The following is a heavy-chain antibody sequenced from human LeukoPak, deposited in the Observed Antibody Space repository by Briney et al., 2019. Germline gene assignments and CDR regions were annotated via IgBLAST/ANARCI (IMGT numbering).Heavy chain of an antibody. CDR1: GGSISSRSYY. CDR2: IYYIGTT. D-gene: IGHD1-20*01. V-gene: IGHV4-39*01. Sequence: SETLPLTCTVSGGSISSRSYYWGWIRQPPGKGLKWLGSIYYIGTTYYNPSLKTRLTISVDTPKNQFSLKLNSVTAADTAVYYCAKSYNWNDVPFDYWGQGTLVTVSS. J-gene: IGHJ4*02. CDR3: AKSYNWNDVPFDY.